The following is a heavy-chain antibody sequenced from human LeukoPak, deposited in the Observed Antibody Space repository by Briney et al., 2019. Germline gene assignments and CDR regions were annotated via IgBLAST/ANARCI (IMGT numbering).Heavy chain of an antibody. CDR2: IYPGDSDT. Sequence: GESLKISCQGSGYSFTSYWIGWVRQMPGKGLEWMGIIYPGDSDTRYSPSFQGQVTISADKSISTAYLQWSSLKASDTAMYYCAREGPPSIAARRTYYYYGMDVWGQGTTVTVSS. D-gene: IGHD6-6*01. J-gene: IGHJ6*02. CDR1: GYSFTSYW. CDR3: AREGPPSIAARRTYYYYGMDV. V-gene: IGHV5-51*01.